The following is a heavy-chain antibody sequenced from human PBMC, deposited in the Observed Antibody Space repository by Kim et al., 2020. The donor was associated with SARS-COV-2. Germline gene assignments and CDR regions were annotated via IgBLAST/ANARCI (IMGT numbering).Heavy chain of an antibody. J-gene: IGHJ2*01. CDR2: ISGSGGST. D-gene: IGHD1-1*01. CDR3: AKNNRARSGAGAWYFDL. Sequence: GGSLRLSCAASGFTFSSYAMSWVRQAPGKGLEWVSAISGSGGSTYYADSVKGRFTISRDNSKNTLYLQMNSLRAEDTAVYYCAKNNRARSGAGAWYFDLWGRGTLVTVSS. CDR1: GFTFSSYA. V-gene: IGHV3-23*01.